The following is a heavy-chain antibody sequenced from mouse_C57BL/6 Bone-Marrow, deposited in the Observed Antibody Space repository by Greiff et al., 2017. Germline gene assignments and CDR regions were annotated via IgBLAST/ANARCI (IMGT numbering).Heavy chain of an antibody. J-gene: IGHJ2*01. Sequence: VQLKEPGAELVRPGASVKMSCKASGYTFTSYWITWVKQRPRQGLEWIGDIYPGGSSTNYNQKFKSKATLTVDTSSSTAYMQLSSLTSEDAAVYYCARWGGCYEDYWGQGTTLTVSS. V-gene: IGHV1-55*01. CDR3: ARWGGCYEDY. CDR2: IYPGGSST. D-gene: IGHD1-1*02. CDR1: GYTFTSYW.